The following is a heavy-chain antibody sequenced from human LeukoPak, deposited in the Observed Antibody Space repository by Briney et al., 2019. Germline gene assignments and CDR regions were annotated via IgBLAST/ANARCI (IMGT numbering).Heavy chain of an antibody. CDR1: GFTFSSYW. D-gene: IGHD1-7*01. J-gene: IGHJ4*02. Sequence: PGGSLTLSCAASGFTFSSYWMHWVRQVPGKGLVWVSRINSDGSSTSYADSVKGRFTISRDNAKNTLYLQMDSLGAEDTAVYYCARDQGYNWNYGFDYWGQGTLVTVSS. CDR3: ARDQGYNWNYGFDY. CDR2: INSDGSST. V-gene: IGHV3-74*01.